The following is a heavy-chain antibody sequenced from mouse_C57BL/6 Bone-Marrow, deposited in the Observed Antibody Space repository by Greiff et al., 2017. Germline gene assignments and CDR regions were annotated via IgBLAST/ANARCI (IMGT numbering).Heavy chain of an antibody. V-gene: IGHV2-6-1*01. CDR2: IWSDGST. D-gene: IGHD2-9*01. Sequence: QVQLKESGPGLVAPSQSLSITCTVSGFSLTSYGVHWVRQPPGKGPEWLVVIWSDGSTTYNSALKSRLSISKDNSKSQVFLKMNSLQTDDTAMYYCARHLTYYGYHYYAMDYWGQGTSVTVSS. CDR1: GFSLTSYG. J-gene: IGHJ4*01. CDR3: ARHLTYYGYHYYAMDY.